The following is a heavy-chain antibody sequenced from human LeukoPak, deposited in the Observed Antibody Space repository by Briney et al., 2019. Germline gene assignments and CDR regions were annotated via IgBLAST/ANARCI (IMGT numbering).Heavy chain of an antibody. Sequence: SETLSLTCAVYGGPFSGYYWSWIRQPPGKGLEWIGEINHSGSTNYNPSLKSRVTISVDTSKNQFSLKLSSVTAADTAVYYCARGFMVTYYYYYYMDVWGKGTTVTVSS. CDR1: GGPFSGYY. J-gene: IGHJ6*03. CDR3: ARGFMVTYYYYYYMDV. CDR2: INHSGST. D-gene: IGHD3-10*01. V-gene: IGHV4-34*01.